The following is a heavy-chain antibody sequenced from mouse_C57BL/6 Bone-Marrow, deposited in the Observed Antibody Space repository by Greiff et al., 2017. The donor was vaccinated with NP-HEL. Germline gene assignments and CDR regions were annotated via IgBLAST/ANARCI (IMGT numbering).Heavy chain of an antibody. Sequence: EVKVVESEGGLVQPGSSMKLSCTASGFTFSDYYMAWVRQVPEKGLEWVANINYDGSSTYYLDSLKSRFIISRDNAKNILYLQMSSLKSEDTATYYCARDQLGRRAMDYWGQGTSVTVSS. CDR1: GFTFSDYY. J-gene: IGHJ4*01. V-gene: IGHV5-16*01. CDR2: INYDGSST. CDR3: ARDQLGRRAMDY. D-gene: IGHD4-1*02.